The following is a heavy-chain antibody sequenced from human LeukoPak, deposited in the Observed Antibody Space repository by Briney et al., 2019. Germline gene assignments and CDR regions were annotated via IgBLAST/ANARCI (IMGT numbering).Heavy chain of an antibody. D-gene: IGHD3-10*01. CDR3: AKSGLWFGELSVNWFDP. CDR1: GFTVSSNY. CDR2: ISYDGSNK. Sequence: GGSLRLSCAASGFTVSSNYMSWVRQAPGKGLEWVAVISYDGSNKYYADSVKGRFTISRDNSKNTLYLQMNSLRAEDTAVYYCAKSGLWFGELSVNWFDPWGQGTLVTVSS. V-gene: IGHV3-30*18. J-gene: IGHJ5*02.